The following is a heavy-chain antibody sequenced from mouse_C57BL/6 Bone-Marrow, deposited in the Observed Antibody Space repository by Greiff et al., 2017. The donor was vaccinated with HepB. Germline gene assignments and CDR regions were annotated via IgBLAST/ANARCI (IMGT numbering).Heavy chain of an antibody. CDR2: FYPGSGRL. D-gene: IGHD2-3*01. CDR3: ARHEEKAVDGYPAWFAY. Sequence: YTIHWVKQRSGQGLEWIGWFYPGSGRLKYNEKFTDKATLTADKSSSTVYMELSRLTSEDSAVYFCARHEEKAVDGYPAWFAYWGQGTLVTVSA. V-gene: IGHV1-62-2*01. CDR1: YT. J-gene: IGHJ3*01.